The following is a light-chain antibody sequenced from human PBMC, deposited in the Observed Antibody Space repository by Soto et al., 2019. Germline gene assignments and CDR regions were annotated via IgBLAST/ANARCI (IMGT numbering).Light chain of an antibody. CDR3: SSYAGSNNFV. CDR2: EVS. V-gene: IGLV2-8*01. CDR1: ISDVGGYNY. J-gene: IGLJ1*01. Sequence: QSALSQPASAYGSPGQSFTISCTGTISDVGGYNYVSWYQQHPGKAPKLMIYEVSKRPSGVPDRFSGSKSGNTASLTVSGLQAEDEADYYCSSYAGSNNFVFGTGTTVTVL.